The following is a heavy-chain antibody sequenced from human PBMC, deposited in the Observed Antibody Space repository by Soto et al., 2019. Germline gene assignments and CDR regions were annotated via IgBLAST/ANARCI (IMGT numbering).Heavy chain of an antibody. CDR2: IKQDGSEK. CDR3: ARVRAARPGGGYYYYYGMDV. Sequence: LRLSCAASGFTFSSCWMSWVRQAPGKGLEWVANIKQDGSEKYYVDSVRGRFTISRDNAKNSLYLQMNSLRAEDTAVYYCARVRAARPGGGYYYYYGMDVWGQGPTVTVSS. CDR1: GFTFSSCW. D-gene: IGHD6-6*01. J-gene: IGHJ6*02. V-gene: IGHV3-7*03.